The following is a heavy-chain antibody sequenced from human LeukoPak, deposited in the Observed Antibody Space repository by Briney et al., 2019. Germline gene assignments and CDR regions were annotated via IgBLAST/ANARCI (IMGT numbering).Heavy chain of an antibody. D-gene: IGHD3-22*01. CDR3: ARGSTLQGYYDSSGYPPYYFDY. V-gene: IGHV1-69*13. CDR1: GGTFSSYA. J-gene: IGHJ4*02. Sequence: SVKVSCKASGGTFSSYAISWVRQAPGQGLEWMGGIIPMFGTPNYAQKFQGRVTITADESTSTAYMELSSLRSEDTALYYCARGSTLQGYYDSSGYPPYYFDYWGQGTLVTVSS. CDR2: IIPMFGTP.